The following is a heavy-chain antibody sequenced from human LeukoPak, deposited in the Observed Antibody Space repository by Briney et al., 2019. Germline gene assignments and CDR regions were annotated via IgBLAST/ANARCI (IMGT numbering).Heavy chain of an antibody. J-gene: IGHJ6*02. V-gene: IGHV3-23*01. CDR3: AKTRLGYCSGGSCYLPRNYYYYGMDV. CDR1: GFTISANY. CDR2: ISGSGGST. Sequence: GGSLRLSCAASGFTISANYMNRVRQAPGKGLEWVSAISGSGGSTYYEDSVKGRFTISRDNSKNTLYLQMNSLRAEDTAVYYCAKTRLGYCSGGSCYLPRNYYYYGMDVWGQGTTVTVSS. D-gene: IGHD2-15*01.